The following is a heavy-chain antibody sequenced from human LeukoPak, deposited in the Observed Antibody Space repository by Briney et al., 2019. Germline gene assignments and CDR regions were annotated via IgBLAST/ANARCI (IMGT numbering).Heavy chain of an antibody. V-gene: IGHV4-4*02. D-gene: IGHD1-26*01. CDR2: ISLAGRT. CDR1: GGSITTTNY. J-gene: IGHJ4*02. Sequence: PSETLSLTCGVSGGSITTTNYWSWVRQPPGGGLEWIGEISLAGRTRYNPSLQSRVHISIDESKNHLYLKLTSVTAADTAIYYCSRESGAFCPFGYWGQGTLVIVPS. CDR3: SRESGAFCPFGY.